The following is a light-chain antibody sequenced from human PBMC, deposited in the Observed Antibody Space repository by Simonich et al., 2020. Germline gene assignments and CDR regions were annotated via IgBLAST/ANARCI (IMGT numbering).Light chain of an antibody. Sequence: EIVLTQSPATLSLSPGERATLSCRASKSVSSSLAWYQQKPGQVPRLLIYDASNRATGIPARFRGSGSGTDFTLTISSLEPEDFAVYYCQQRSNWPPLTFGGGTKVEIK. CDR3: QQRSNWPPLT. CDR1: KSVSSS. J-gene: IGKJ4*01. V-gene: IGKV3-11*01. CDR2: DAS.